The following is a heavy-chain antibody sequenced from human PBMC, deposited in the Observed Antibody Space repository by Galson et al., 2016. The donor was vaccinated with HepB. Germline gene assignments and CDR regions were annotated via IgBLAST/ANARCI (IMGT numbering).Heavy chain of an antibody. D-gene: IGHD2-15*01. CDR1: GGTFSSSYS. CDR2: INPVFGTV. CDR3: ARDWKGYFDF. J-gene: IGHJ4*02. V-gene: IGHV1-69*06. Sequence: SVKVSCKASGGTFSSSYSISWVRQAPGQGLEWIGGINPVFGTVNYAQNIQGRVTITADSMELTSLRSEDTAVYYCARDWKGYFDFWGQGSLVIVSS.